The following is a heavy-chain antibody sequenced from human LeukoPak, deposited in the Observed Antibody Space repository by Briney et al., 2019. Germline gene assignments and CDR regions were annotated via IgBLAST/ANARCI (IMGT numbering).Heavy chain of an antibody. J-gene: IGHJ4*02. Sequence: GGSLTLSCAASGFTFSSYEINWVRQAPGKGLEWVSYISSGGNYRYYADSVKGRFTISRDNARNSLYLQMNSLRAEDTAVYYCARGRNAYTFDNWGQGTLVTVSS. CDR2: ISSGGNYR. CDR3: ARGRNAYTFDN. V-gene: IGHV3-48*03. D-gene: IGHD5-24*01. CDR1: GFTFSSYE.